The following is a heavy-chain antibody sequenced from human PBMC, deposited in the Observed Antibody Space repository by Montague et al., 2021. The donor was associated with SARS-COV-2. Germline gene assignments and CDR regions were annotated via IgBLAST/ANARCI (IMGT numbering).Heavy chain of an antibody. CDR2: IYYSGST. Sequence: SETLSLTCTVSGGSISSSSYYWGWLRQPPGKGLEWIGSIYYSGSTYYNPSLKSRVTIYVDTSKNQFSLKLSSVTAADTAVYYCARQEYYYDSSGYGWMDGFDPWGQGTPVTVSS. V-gene: IGHV4-39*01. D-gene: IGHD3-22*01. CDR1: GGSISSSSYY. CDR3: ARQEYYYDSSGYGWMDGFDP. J-gene: IGHJ5*02.